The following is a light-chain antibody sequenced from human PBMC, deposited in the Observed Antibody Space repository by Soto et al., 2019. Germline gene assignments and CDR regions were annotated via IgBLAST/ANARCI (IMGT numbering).Light chain of an antibody. V-gene: IGLV2-14*01. Sequence: QSVLTEPASLSLCPGKSITISCTGSNSDVGGYNYVSWYQQHPAKAPKLMIYEISNRPSGVSNRFSGSKSGNTAYLTISGLQAEDEAEYYCSSYTSTSTRVLGTGTKVTV. CDR1: NSDVGGYNY. CDR3: SSYTSTSTRV. J-gene: IGLJ1*01. CDR2: EIS.